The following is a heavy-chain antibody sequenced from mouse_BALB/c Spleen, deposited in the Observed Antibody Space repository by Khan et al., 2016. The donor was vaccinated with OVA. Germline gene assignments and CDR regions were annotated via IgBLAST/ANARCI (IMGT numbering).Heavy chain of an antibody. V-gene: IGHV5-4*02. CDR2: ISDGGSYT. Sequence: EVGLVESGGGLVKPGGSLKLSCAASGFTFSDYYMYWVRQTPEKRLEWVATISDGGSYTYYTDSVKGRFTISRDDVKNNLYLQMSSLKSEDTAMYYCARGYYGDPFAYWGQGTLVTVSA. J-gene: IGHJ3*01. CDR1: GFTFSDYY. CDR3: ARGYYGDPFAY. D-gene: IGHD2-13*01.